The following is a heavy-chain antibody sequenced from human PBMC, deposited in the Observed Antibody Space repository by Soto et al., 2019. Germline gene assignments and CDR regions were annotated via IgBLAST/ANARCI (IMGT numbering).Heavy chain of an antibody. D-gene: IGHD3-22*01. V-gene: IGHV4-31*03. J-gene: IGHJ4*02. CDR2: IYYSGST. CDR3: ARSTDSSGYSSFYL. CDR1: GGSISSGGYY. Sequence: TLSLTCTVSGGSISSGGYYWSWIRQHPGKGLEWIGYIYYSGSTYYNPSLKSRVTISVDTSKNQFSLKLSSVTAADTAVYYCARSTDSSGYSSFYLWGQGTLVTVSS.